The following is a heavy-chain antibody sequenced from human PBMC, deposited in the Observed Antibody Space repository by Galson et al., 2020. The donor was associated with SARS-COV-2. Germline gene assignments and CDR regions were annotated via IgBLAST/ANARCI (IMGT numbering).Heavy chain of an antibody. CDR3: ARGTMTWFDP. J-gene: IGHJ5*02. Sequence: SETLSLTCTVSGASISSGGFFWNWIRQRPGKGLEWIGYTYYSGSSYYKPSLKSRTSISLDTSKNQFSLKLSSVTAADSAVYYCARGTMTWFDPWGQGTLVIVYS. V-gene: IGHV4-31*03. CDR2: TYYSGSS. D-gene: IGHD3-22*01. CDR1: GASISSGGFF.